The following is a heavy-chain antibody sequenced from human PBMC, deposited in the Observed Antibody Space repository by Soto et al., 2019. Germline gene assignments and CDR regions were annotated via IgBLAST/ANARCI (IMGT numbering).Heavy chain of an antibody. J-gene: IGHJ5*02. CDR1: GGSISSGGYS. Sequence: QLQLQESGSGLVKPSQTLSLTCAVSGGSISSGGYSWIWIRQPPGKGLEWIGYIYHSGCTYYSPSIKSRVTISVDRSKNQFSLKLSSVTAADTAVYYCASRPSGSGFDPWGQGTLVTVSS. CDR2: IYHSGCT. V-gene: IGHV4-30-2*01. CDR3: ASRPSGSGFDP. D-gene: IGHD1-26*01.